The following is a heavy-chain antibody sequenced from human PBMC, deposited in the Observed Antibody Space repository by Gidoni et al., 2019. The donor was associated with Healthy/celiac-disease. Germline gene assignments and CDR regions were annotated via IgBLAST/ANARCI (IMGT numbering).Heavy chain of an antibody. J-gene: IGHJ5*02. CDR3: ARDYYGGTTCLDP. D-gene: IGHD1-1*01. CDR1: GYTFTSYA. Sequence: QVQLVQSGAEVKKPGASVKVSCKASGYTFTSYAMQWVRQAPGQRLEWMGWINAGNGNTKYSQKFQGRVTITRDTSASTAYMELSSLRSEDTAVYYCARDYYGGTTCLDPWGQGTLVTVSS. V-gene: IGHV1-3*01. CDR2: INAGNGNT.